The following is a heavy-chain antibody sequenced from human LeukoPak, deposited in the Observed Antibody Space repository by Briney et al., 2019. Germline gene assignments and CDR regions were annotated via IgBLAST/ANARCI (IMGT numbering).Heavy chain of an antibody. CDR3: ATAGGCSSTSCYTYYCYYMDV. Sequence: ASVKVSCKASGYTFTSYAMHWVRQAPGQRLEWMGWINAGNGNTKYSQKFQGRVTMTEDTSTDTAYMELSSLRSEDTAVYYCATAGGCSSTSCYTYYCYYMDVWGKGTTVTVSS. D-gene: IGHD2-2*02. V-gene: IGHV1-3*01. CDR1: GYTFTSYA. J-gene: IGHJ6*03. CDR2: INAGNGNT.